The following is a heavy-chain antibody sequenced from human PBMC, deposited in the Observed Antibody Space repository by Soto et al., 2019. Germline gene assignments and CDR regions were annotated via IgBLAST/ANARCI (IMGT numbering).Heavy chain of an antibody. J-gene: IGHJ4*02. CDR1: GFTVGSNY. V-gene: IGHV3-66*01. CDR2: IYSGGGT. CDR3: AGGNSNGYFDY. Sequence: EVQLVEFGGGLVQPGGSLRLSCAASGFTVGSNYMFWVRQAPGKGLEWVSTIYSGGGTYYADSVKGRFTISRDNPKNTLYLQMNSLRAEDTAVYYCAGGNSNGYFDYWGQGTLVTVSS. D-gene: IGHD5-18*01.